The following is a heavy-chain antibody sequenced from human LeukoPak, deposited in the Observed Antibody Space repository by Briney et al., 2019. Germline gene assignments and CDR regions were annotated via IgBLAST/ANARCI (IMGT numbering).Heavy chain of an antibody. J-gene: IGHJ4*02. V-gene: IGHV4-39*01. CDR2: IYYSGGT. CDR3: ARGAYSDSSGYRAPWGY. D-gene: IGHD3-22*01. CDR1: GGSISSTSYY. Sequence: KPSEPLSLTCTVSGGSISSTSYYWGWIRQPPGKGLEWVGGIYYSGGTYYNPSLKSRVTISVDTSKNQFSLKLNSVTAADTAVYYCARGAYSDSSGYRAPWGYWGQGTLVTVSS.